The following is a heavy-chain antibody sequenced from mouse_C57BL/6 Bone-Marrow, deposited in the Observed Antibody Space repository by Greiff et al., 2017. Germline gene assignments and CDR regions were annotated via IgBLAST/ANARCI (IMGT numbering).Heavy chain of an antibody. D-gene: IGHD1-1*01. J-gene: IGHJ2*01. Sequence: VQLQESGAELARPGASVKLSCKASGYTFTSYGISWVKQRTGQGLEWIGEIYPRSGNTYYNEKFKGTATLTADKSSSTAYMELRSLTSEDSAVYFCARWNYYGSSYGYWGQGTTLTVSS. CDR3: ARWNYYGSSYGY. CDR1: GYTFTSYG. V-gene: IGHV1-81*01. CDR2: IYPRSGNT.